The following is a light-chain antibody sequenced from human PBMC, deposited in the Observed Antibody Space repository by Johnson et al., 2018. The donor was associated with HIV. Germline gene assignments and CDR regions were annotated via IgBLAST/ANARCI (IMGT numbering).Light chain of an antibody. Sequence: QSVLTQPPSVSAAPGQKVTISCSGSSSNIGNNYVSWYQQLPGTAPKLLIYEDNKRPSGIPDRFSGSKSGTSATLGLTGIQTGDEADYYCGTWDGSLRAGFFGTGTKVTVL. CDR2: EDN. CDR3: GTWDGSLRAGF. V-gene: IGLV1-51*02. J-gene: IGLJ1*01. CDR1: SSNIGNNY.